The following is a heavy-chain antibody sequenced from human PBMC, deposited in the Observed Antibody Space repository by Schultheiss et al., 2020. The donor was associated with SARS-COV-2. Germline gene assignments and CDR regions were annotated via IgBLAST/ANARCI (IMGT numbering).Heavy chain of an antibody. D-gene: IGHD6-6*01. J-gene: IGHJ5*01. CDR1: GYSFTTYW. Sequence: GESLKISCKGSGYSFTTYWISWVRQMPGKGLEWMGIIYPGDSDTSYSPSFKGQVTISADKSISTAYLQWSSLKASDTAMYYCARQYSSSSGWFDPWGQGTLVTVSS. CDR3: ARQYSSSSGWFDP. V-gene: IGHV5-51*01. CDR2: IYPGDSDT.